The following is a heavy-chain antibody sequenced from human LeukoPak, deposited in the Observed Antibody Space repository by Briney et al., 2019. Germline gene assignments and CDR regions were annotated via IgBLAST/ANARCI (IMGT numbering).Heavy chain of an antibody. D-gene: IGHD3-10*01. CDR3: AREAVHYGSGSLDY. J-gene: IGHJ4*02. Sequence: SETLSLTCTVSGGSISSYYWSWIRQPAGKGLEWIGRIHSSGSTNYSPSLKSRVAMSLDMSKNQFSLELSSVTAADTVVYYCAREAVHYGSGSLDYWGQGTLVTVSS. CDR2: IHSSGST. V-gene: IGHV4-4*07. CDR1: GGSISSYY.